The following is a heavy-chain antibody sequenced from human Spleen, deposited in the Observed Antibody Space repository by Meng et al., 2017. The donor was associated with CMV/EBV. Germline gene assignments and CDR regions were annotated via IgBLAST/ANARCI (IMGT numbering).Heavy chain of an antibody. Sequence: SETLSLTCAISGDSVSSSSAAWNWIRQSPSRGLEWLGRTYYRSKWYLDYAVSVRGRITIDPDTSKNQFSLHLNSVTPEDTAVYYCAREGYSSSRSFQHWGQGTLVTVSS. V-gene: IGHV6-1*01. CDR2: TYYRSKWYL. J-gene: IGHJ1*01. D-gene: IGHD6-13*01. CDR3: AREGYSSSRSFQH. CDR1: GDSVSSSSAA.